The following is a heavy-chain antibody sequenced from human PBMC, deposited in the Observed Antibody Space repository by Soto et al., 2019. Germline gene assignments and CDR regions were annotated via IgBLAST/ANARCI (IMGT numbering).Heavy chain of an antibody. CDR1: GGSLTSYC. Sequence: PSETLSLTCTVSGGSLTSYCWIWIRQPPGKGLEWIGSIHNSGSANYNPSLKGRVTISLDTPKKQFSLKVTSVTAADTAMYYCARGYCSSSSCYEFDHWGQGSLVTAPQ. V-gene: IGHV4-59*01. D-gene: IGHD2-2*01. CDR2: IHNSGSA. J-gene: IGHJ4*02. CDR3: ARGYCSSSSCYEFDH.